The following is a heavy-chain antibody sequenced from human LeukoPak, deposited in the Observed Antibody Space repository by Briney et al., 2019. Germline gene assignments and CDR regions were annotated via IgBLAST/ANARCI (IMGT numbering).Heavy chain of an antibody. J-gene: IGHJ4*02. Sequence: SETLSLTCTVSGYSISSGYYWGWIRQPPGKGLEWIGSIYHSGSTYYNPSLKSRVTISIDTSKNQFSLNLSSVTAADTAVYYCASSGWSHFDSWGQGTLVTVSS. V-gene: IGHV4-38-2*02. CDR2: IYHSGST. CDR3: ASSGWSHFDS. CDR1: GYSISSGYY. D-gene: IGHD6-19*01.